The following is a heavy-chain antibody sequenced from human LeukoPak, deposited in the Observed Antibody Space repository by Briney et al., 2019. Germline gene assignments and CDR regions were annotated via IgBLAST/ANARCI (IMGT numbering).Heavy chain of an antibody. D-gene: IGHD6-19*01. CDR3: ARVQWLVSYYFDY. CDR1: GFTVSSNY. Sequence: GGSLRLSCAASGFTVSSNYMSWVRRAPGKGLEWVSVIYSGGSTYYADSVKGRFTISRDNSKNTLYLQMNSLRAEDTAVYYCARVQWLVSYYFDYWGQGTLVTVSS. V-gene: IGHV3-66*01. J-gene: IGHJ4*02. CDR2: IYSGGST.